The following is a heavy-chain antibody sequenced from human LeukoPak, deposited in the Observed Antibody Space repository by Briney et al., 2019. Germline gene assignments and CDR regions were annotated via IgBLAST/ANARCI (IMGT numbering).Heavy chain of an antibody. D-gene: IGHD6-19*01. CDR1: GYIFRNFG. J-gene: IGHJ4*02. CDR3: ARDYGSGQLDY. CDR2: INPSNGDS. Sequence: ASVKVSCKASGYIFRNFGIAWVRQAPGQGPEWMGWINPSNGDSNYVEKFQGRLNMTTTTSTSTAYMELRSLRSDDTAVYFCARDYGSGQLDYWGQGTLVSVSS. V-gene: IGHV1-18*04.